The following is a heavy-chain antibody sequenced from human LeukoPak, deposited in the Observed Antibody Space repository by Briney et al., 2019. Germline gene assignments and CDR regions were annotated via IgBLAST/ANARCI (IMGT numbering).Heavy chain of an antibody. Sequence: NPSETLSLTCTVSGGSISSSSYYWGWIRQPPGKGLEWIGIIYYSGSTFYNPSLNSRVTISVDTSKNQFSLKLSSVTDADTAVYFCARHLGRAWFDPWGQGTLVTVSS. J-gene: IGHJ5*02. CDR1: GGSISSSSYY. CDR2: IYYSGST. V-gene: IGHV4-39*01. D-gene: IGHD1-26*01. CDR3: ARHLGRAWFDP.